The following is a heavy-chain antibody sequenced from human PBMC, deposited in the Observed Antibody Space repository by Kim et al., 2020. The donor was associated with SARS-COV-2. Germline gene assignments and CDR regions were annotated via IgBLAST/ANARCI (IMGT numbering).Heavy chain of an antibody. CDR1: GFTFSDSP. D-gene: IGHD1-1*01. V-gene: IGHV3-73*01. CDR3: TRIPGTTVAFWDAFDV. CDR2: IRSKANSYAT. J-gene: IGHJ3*01. Sequence: GGSLRLSCAASGFTFSDSPMHWVRQASGKGLEWVGRIRSKANSYATSYAASVKGRFTISRDDSESTAYLQMNSLKTEDTAVYYCTRIPGTTVAFWDAFDVWGQGTMVTVS.